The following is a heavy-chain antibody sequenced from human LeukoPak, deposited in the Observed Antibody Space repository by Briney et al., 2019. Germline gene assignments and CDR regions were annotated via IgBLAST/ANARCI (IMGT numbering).Heavy chain of an antibody. CDR2: IYYSGST. CDR1: GGSIRSSYYY. J-gene: IGHJ4*02. D-gene: IGHD3-22*01. CDR3: ARGDYYDSSGIDS. Sequence: SETLSLTCTVSGGSIRSSYYYWGWIRQPPGKGLEWIGYIYYSGSTNYNPSLKSRVTISVDTSKNQFSLKLISVTAADTAVYYCARGDYYDSSGIDSWGQGTLVTVSS. V-gene: IGHV4-61*05.